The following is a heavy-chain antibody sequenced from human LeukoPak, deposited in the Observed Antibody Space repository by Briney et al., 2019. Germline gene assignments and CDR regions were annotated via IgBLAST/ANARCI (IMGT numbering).Heavy chain of an antibody. V-gene: IGHV3-23*01. CDR1: GFTFSIYA. CDR2: ISGSGDNT. J-gene: IGHJ5*02. CDR3: AKESTVTPGSVNWFDP. D-gene: IGHD4-17*01. Sequence: PGGSLRLSCAASGFTFSIYAMSWVRQAPGKGLEWVSTISGSGDNTYYAESVKGRFTISRDNSKNRLYLKMNSLRAEDTVVYYCAKESTVTPGSVNWFDPWGQGTLVTVSS.